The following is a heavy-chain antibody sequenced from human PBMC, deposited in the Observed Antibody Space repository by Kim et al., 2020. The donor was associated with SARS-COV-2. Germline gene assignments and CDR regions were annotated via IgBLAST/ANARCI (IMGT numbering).Heavy chain of an antibody. Sequence: GGSLRLSCAASGFTFSTYAMRWVRQAPGKGLEWVAVISYDGTNKYYADSVKGRFTISRDNSKNSLSLQMNSLRAEDTTVYYCARDNGGASVVVPHYYGMDVWGQGTTVTVS. CDR3: ARDNGGASVVVPHYYGMDV. D-gene: IGHD2-2*01. CDR1: GFTFSTYA. CDR2: ISYDGTNK. J-gene: IGHJ6*02. V-gene: IGHV3-30*04.